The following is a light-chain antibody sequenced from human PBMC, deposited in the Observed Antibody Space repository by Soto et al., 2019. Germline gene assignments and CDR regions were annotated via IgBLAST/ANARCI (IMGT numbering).Light chain of an antibody. CDR3: QQYDNLPLI. J-gene: IGKJ5*01. CDR2: DAS. CDR1: QDIRKY. Sequence: IQMTQSPSSLSASVGDRVTITCQATQDIRKYLNWYQQKPGKAPKLLIYDASSLETGVPSRFSGSGSGTDFTLTISSLKPEDFATYYCQQYDNLPLIFGQGTRLDIK. V-gene: IGKV1-33*01.